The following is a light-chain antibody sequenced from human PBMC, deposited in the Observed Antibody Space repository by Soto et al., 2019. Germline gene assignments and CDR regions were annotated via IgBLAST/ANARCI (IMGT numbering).Light chain of an antibody. CDR3: SSYTAGRTFV. Sequence: QSVLTQPASVSGFLGQSITMSCTGSSSDVGTFNLVSWFQQHPGKAPKLLIFEGTKRPSGVPDRFSGSKSGTTASLTISGLQADDEAEYFCSSYTAGRTFVFGGGTKLTVL. CDR1: SSDVGTFNL. V-gene: IGLV2-14*02. CDR2: EGT. J-gene: IGLJ2*01.